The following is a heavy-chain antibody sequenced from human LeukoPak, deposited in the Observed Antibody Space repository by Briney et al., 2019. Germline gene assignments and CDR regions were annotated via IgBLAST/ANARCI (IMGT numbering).Heavy chain of an antibody. J-gene: IGHJ3*02. Sequence: GSSVKVSCKASGGTFSSYAISWVRQAPGQGLEWMGGIIPIFGTANYAQKLQGRVTMTTDTSTSTAYMELRSLRSDDTAVYYCARDTPYYDFWSGYIAFDIWGQGTMVTVSS. CDR2: IIPIFGTA. V-gene: IGHV1-69*05. CDR3: ARDTPYYDFWSGYIAFDI. D-gene: IGHD3-3*01. CDR1: GGTFSSYA.